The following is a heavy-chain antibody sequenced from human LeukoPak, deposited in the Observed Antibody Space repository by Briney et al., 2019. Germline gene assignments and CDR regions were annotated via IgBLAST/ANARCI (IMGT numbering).Heavy chain of an antibody. CDR2: ISYDGNNK. J-gene: IGHJ4*02. Sequence: GGSLRLSCAASGFSFSGYGMHWVRQAPGKGLEWVAVISYDGNNKYYTDSVKGRFTISRDNSKNTLYLQMNSLRAEDTAVYYCAKGYSGYDWSLVDYWGQGTLVTVSS. V-gene: IGHV3-30*18. CDR1: GFSFSGYG. D-gene: IGHD5-12*01. CDR3: AKGYSGYDWSLVDY.